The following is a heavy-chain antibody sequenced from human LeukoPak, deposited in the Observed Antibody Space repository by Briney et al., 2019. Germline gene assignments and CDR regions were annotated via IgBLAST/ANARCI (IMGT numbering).Heavy chain of an antibody. Sequence: ASVTVSCKASGYTFTGYYMYWVRQAPGQGLEWMGWINPNSGGTNYAQKFQGRVTMTRDTSISTAYMELSRLRSDDTAVYYCARDLVDTAMIANWFDPWGQGTLVTVSS. CDR3: ARDLVDTAMIANWFDP. CDR2: INPNSGGT. V-gene: IGHV1-2*02. D-gene: IGHD5-18*01. J-gene: IGHJ5*02. CDR1: GYTFTGYY.